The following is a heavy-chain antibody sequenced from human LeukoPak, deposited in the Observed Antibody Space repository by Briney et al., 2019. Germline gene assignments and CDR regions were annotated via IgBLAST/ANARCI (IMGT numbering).Heavy chain of an antibody. CDR3: ATVRGIAVANWFDP. CDR2: FDPEDGET. J-gene: IGHJ5*02. D-gene: IGHD6-19*01. Sequence: ASVKVSCKVSGYILTELSMHWVRQAPGKGLEWMGGFDPEDGETIYAQKFQGRVTMTEDTSTDTAYMELSSLRSEDTAVYYCATVRGIAVANWFDPWGQGTLVTVSS. V-gene: IGHV1-24*01. CDR1: GYILTELS.